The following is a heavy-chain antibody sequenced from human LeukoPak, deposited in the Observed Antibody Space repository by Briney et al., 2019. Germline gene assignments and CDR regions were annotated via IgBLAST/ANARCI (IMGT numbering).Heavy chain of an antibody. D-gene: IGHD3-10*01. CDR1: GFTFSSYD. V-gene: IGHV3-13*01. CDR3: ASAYYYRLPD. CDR2: IGTAGDT. J-gene: IGHJ4*02. Sequence: GGSLRLSCAASGFTFSSYDMHWVRQATGKGLEWVSAIGTAGDTYYPGSVKGRFTISRDNAKNTLYLQMNRLRAEDTALYYCASAYYYRLPDWGQGTLVTVSS.